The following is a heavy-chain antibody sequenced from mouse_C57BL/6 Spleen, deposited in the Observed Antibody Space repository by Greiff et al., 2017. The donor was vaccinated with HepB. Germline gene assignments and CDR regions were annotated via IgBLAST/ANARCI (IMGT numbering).Heavy chain of an antibody. CDR1: GFTFSDYY. Sequence: EVQRVESEGGLVQPGSSMKLSCTASGFTFSDYYMAWVRQVPEKGLEWVANINYDGSSTYYLDSLKSRFIISRDNAKNILYLQMSSLKSEDTATYYCARGYGNYPYYFDYWGQGTTLTVSS. CDR2: INYDGSST. V-gene: IGHV5-16*01. D-gene: IGHD2-1*01. J-gene: IGHJ2*01. CDR3: ARGYGNYPYYFDY.